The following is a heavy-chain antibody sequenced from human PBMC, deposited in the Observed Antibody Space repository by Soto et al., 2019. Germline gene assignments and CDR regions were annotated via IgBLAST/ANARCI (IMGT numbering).Heavy chain of an antibody. V-gene: IGHV5-51*01. CDR2: IYPGDSDT. Sequence: GESLKISCKGSGYSFTSYWIGWMRQMPGKGLEWMGIIYPGDSDTRYSPSFQGQVTISADKSISTAYLQWSSLKASDTAMYYCARQTVVVPAAPYYYYGMDVWGQGTTVTVSS. CDR1: GYSFTSYW. CDR3: ARQTVVVPAAPYYYYGMDV. D-gene: IGHD2-2*01. J-gene: IGHJ6*02.